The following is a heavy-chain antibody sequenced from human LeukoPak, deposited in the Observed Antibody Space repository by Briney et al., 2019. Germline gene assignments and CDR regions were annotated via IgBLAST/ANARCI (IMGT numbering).Heavy chain of an antibody. V-gene: IGHV3-30*02. D-gene: IGHD2-2*01. Sequence: PGGSLRLSCAASGFTFSSYGMHWVRQAPGKGLEWVAFIRYDGSNKYYADSVKGRFTISRDNSENTLYLQMNSLRAEDTAVYYCAKDDCSSTSCYESDAFDIWGQGTMVTVSS. CDR2: IRYDGSNK. CDR3: AKDDCSSTSCYESDAFDI. J-gene: IGHJ3*02. CDR1: GFTFSSYG.